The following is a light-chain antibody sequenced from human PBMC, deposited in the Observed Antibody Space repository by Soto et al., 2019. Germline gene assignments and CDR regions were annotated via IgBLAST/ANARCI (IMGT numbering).Light chain of an antibody. CDR3: QQSYSTPFT. CDR1: QSISSY. J-gene: IGKJ3*01. CDR2: AAS. Sequence: DTQMTQSPSSLSASVGDRVTITCRASQSISSYLNWYQQKPGKAPKLLIYAASSLQSGVPSRFSGSGSWTDFTLTISRLQPEDFATYYWQQSYSTPFTFGPGTKVDIK. V-gene: IGKV1-39*01.